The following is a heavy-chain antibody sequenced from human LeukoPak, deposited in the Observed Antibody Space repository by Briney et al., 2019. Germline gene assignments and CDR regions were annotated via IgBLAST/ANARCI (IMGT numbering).Heavy chain of an antibody. Sequence: SQTLSLTCTVSGGSISSGSYYWSWIRQPPGKGLEWIGYIYYSGSTNYNPSLKSRVTISVDTSKSQFSLKLSSVTAADTAVYYCARVTPADWYFDLWGRGTLVTVSS. D-gene: IGHD2-15*01. CDR1: GGSISSGSYY. CDR2: IYYSGST. CDR3: ARVTPADWYFDL. V-gene: IGHV4-61*01. J-gene: IGHJ2*01.